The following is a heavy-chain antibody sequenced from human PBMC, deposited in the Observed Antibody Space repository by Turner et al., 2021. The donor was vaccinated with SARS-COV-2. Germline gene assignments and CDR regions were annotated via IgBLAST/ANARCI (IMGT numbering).Heavy chain of an antibody. CDR3: ASTTVVTPY. J-gene: IGHJ4*02. CDR2: IKQDGSEK. D-gene: IGHD4-17*01. Sequence: EVQLVESGGGLVQPGGSLSLSCAAAGFTFSNYWMSWFRQAPGKGLEWVAGIKQDGSEKYYVGSVKGRFTISRDNAKKSLYLQMNSLRAEDTAMYYCASTTVVTPYWGQGTLVTVSS. CDR1: GFTFSNYW. V-gene: IGHV3-7*01.